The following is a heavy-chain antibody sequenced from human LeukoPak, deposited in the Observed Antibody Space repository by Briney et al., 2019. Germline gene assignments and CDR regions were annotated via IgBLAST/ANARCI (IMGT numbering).Heavy chain of an antibody. CDR1: GYTFTSYD. CDR2: IIPIFGTA. CDR3: ARGIAVAGRRGVVKFDY. V-gene: IGHV1-69*13. Sequence: GASVKVSCKASGYTFTSYDISWVRQAPGQGLGWMGGIIPIFGTANYAQKFQGRVTITADESTSTAYMELSSLRSEDTAVYYCARGIAVAGRRGVVKFDYWGQGTLVTVSS. D-gene: IGHD6-19*01. J-gene: IGHJ4*02.